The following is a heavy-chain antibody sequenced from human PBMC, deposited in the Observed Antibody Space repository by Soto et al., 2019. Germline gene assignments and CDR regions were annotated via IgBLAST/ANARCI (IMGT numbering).Heavy chain of an antibody. CDR1: GFTFSSYV. CDR2: ISYDGGHK. Sequence: QVQLVESGGGVVQPGRSLRLSCAASGFTFSSYVMHWVRQSPGKGLEWVALISYDGGHKYYADSVKGRFTISRDNSKNTLDLQKNSLIADDTGVYYCAKERRDGYNYPYVYSGMDVWGQGTTVTVSS. D-gene: IGHD5-12*01. CDR3: AKERRDGYNYPYVYSGMDV. J-gene: IGHJ6*02. V-gene: IGHV3-30*18.